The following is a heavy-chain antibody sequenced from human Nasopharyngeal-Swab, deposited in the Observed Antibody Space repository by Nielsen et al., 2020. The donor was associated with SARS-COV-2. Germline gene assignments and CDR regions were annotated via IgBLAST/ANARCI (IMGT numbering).Heavy chain of an antibody. CDR1: GFSLTTHGVG. CDR2: IYWNDDR. J-gene: IGHJ3*02. V-gene: IGHV2-5*01. D-gene: IGHD4-17*01. CDR3: AHRHSDYGDSDAFDI. Sequence: SGPTLVKPTQTLTLTCTFSGFSLTTHGVGVGWIRQPPGKALEWLALIYWNDDRRYSPSLKSRLTITKDTSKNQVVLTMTNMDPVDTATYYCAHRHSDYGDSDAFDIWGQGTMVTVSS.